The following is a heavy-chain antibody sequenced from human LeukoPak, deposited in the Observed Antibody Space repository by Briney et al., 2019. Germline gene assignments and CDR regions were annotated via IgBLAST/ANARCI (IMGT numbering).Heavy chain of an antibody. CDR1: GGSINTNNYY. CDR3: ARDSAVSDYDSSGYSDY. J-gene: IGHJ4*02. CDR2: INYSGST. V-gene: IGHV4-39*02. D-gene: IGHD3-22*01. Sequence: SETLSLTCNVSGGSINTNNYYWSWIRQPPGKGLEWLGEINYSGSTHYNPSLKSRVTLSIDTSKNQFSLRLSSVTAADTAVYYCARDSAVSDYDSSGYSDYWGQGTLVTVSS.